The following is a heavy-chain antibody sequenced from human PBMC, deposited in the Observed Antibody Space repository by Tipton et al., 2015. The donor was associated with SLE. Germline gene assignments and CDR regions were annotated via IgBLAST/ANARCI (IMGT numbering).Heavy chain of an antibody. CDR3: ASGGGNYYFDF. J-gene: IGHJ4*02. D-gene: IGHD3-16*01. CDR1: GPSVTIYS. CDR2: VSNTGGT. Sequence: TLSLTCSVSGPSVTIYSWSWIRQTPLKGLEWIGYVSNTGGTNYNPSLKSRVTMSVDTSKNQFSLNLRSVTASDAAVYYCASGGGNYYFDFWGQGTRVTVSS. V-gene: IGHV4-4*08.